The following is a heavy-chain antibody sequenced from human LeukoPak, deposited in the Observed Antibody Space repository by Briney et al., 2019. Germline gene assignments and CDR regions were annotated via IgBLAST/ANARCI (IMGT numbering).Heavy chain of an antibody. CDR3: ARVEFRFSNWFDP. CDR1: GGSISSSTYY. V-gene: IGHV4-39*07. CDR2: IYYSGST. J-gene: IGHJ5*02. Sequence: SETLSLTCTVSGGSISSSTYYWGWIRQPPGKGLEWIGSIYYSGSTYYNSSLKSRVTISVDTSKNQFSLKLTSVTAADTAVYYCARVEFRFSNWFDPWGQGTLVTVSS. D-gene: IGHD3-3*01.